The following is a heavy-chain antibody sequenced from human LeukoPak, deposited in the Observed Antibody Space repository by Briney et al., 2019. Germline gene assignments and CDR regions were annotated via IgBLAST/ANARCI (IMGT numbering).Heavy chain of an antibody. CDR3: ARIHRYCSGGACYVLDN. CDR1: GGSVSGYY. CDR2: VYYSGST. V-gene: IGHV4-59*02. D-gene: IGHD2-15*01. Sequence: SETLSLTCVVSGGSVSGYYWSWIRQPPGRGLEWIGYVYYSGSTNYNPSFKSRITISVDTSRNQFSLQLSSVTAADAAVYYCARIHRYCSGGACYVLDNWGQGTLVAVSS. J-gene: IGHJ4*02.